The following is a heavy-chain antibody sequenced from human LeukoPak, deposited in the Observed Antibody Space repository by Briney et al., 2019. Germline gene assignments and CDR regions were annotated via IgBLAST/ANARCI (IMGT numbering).Heavy chain of an antibody. Sequence: GGSLRLSCAASGFTFSSYAMSWVRQAPGKGLEWVAVISHDGGHRNYADSVKGRFTISRDDSENTVYLHMNSLRSEDTSIYYCAREGETTSVDTTFDYWGQGTLVTVSS. J-gene: IGHJ4*02. CDR2: ISHDGGHR. CDR1: GFTFSSYA. V-gene: IGHV3-30*04. CDR3: AREGETTSVDTTFDY. D-gene: IGHD4-23*01.